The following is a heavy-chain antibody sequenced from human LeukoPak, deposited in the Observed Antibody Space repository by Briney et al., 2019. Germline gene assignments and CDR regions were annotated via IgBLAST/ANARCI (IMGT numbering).Heavy chain of an antibody. Sequence: GGSLRLSCAASGFTFSGSAMHWVRQASGKGLEWVGRIRSKANSYATAYAASVKGRFTISRDDSKNTAYLQMNSLKTEDTAVYYCTRGAGQSGLVLDYYYGMDVWGQGTTVTVSS. CDR3: TRGAGQSGLVLDYYYGMDV. J-gene: IGHJ6*02. CDR2: IRSKANSYAT. V-gene: IGHV3-73*01. D-gene: IGHD3/OR15-3a*01. CDR1: GFTFSGSA.